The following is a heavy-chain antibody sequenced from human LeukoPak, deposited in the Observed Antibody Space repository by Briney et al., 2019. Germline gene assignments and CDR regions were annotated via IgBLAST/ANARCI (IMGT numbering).Heavy chain of an antibody. D-gene: IGHD3-16*01. Sequence: GGSLRLSCAASGFIFSNYWMGWVRQAPGKGLEWVANIKQDGSEKYYVDSVKGRFTISRDNAKNSLYLQLNSLRAEDTAVYYCVGEPPTDGGYWCFDFWGRGALVTVSS. CDR1: GFIFSNYW. CDR3: VGEPPTDGGYWCFDF. J-gene: IGHJ2*01. CDR2: IKQDGSEK. V-gene: IGHV3-7*01.